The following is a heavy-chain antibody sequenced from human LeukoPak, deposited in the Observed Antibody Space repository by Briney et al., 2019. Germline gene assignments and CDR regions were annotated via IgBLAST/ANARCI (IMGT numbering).Heavy chain of an antibody. J-gene: IGHJ4*02. CDR1: GGSFSGYY. V-gene: IGHV4-34*01. CDR2: INHSGST. D-gene: IGHD6-6*01. Sequence: SETLSLTCAVYGGSFSGYYWSWIRQPPGKGLEWIGEINHSGSTNYNPSLKSRVTISVDTSKNQFSLKLSSVTAADTAVYYCARGRRVAARPFDYWGQGTLVTVSS. CDR3: ARGRRVAARPFDY.